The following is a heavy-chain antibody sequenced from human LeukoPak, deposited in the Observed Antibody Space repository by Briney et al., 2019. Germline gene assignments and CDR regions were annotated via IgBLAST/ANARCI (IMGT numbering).Heavy chain of an antibody. D-gene: IGHD1-1*01. Sequence: SVKVCCKASGGTFSSYAISWERQAPGQGLEWMGGIIPIFGTANYAQKFQGRVTITPDKSTSTSYMELSSLRSEDTAVYYCAGAKVDNWNDAIDYWGQGTLVTVSS. CDR3: AGAKVDNWNDAIDY. CDR1: GGTFSSYA. V-gene: IGHV1-69*06. CDR2: IIPIFGTA. J-gene: IGHJ4*02.